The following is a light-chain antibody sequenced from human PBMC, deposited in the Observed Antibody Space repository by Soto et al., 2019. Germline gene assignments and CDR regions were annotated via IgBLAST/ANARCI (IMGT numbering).Light chain of an antibody. Sequence: QSVLTQPPSASGTPGQTVTISCSGSSSNIGSKNVNWYQQLPGAAPKLLIYRNNQWPSGVPDRFSGSKSGTADSLAIGGLQSVDGGDYFCAAWDESLNGVVFGGGTKLTVL. V-gene: IGLV1-44*01. CDR3: AAWDESLNGVV. CDR1: SSNIGSKN. J-gene: IGLJ2*01. CDR2: RNN.